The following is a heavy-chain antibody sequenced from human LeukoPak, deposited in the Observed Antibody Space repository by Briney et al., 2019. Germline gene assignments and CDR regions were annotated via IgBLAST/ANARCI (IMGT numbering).Heavy chain of an antibody. D-gene: IGHD6-6*01. CDR2: MNPNSGNT. Sequence: ASVKVSCTASGYTFTSYDINWVRQATGQGLEWMGWMNPNSGNTGYAQKFQGRVTMTRNTSISTAYMELSSLRSEDTAVYYCARLHSSYFLYGMDVWGQGTTVTVSS. V-gene: IGHV1-8*01. J-gene: IGHJ6*02. CDR1: GYTFTSYD. CDR3: ARLHSSYFLYGMDV.